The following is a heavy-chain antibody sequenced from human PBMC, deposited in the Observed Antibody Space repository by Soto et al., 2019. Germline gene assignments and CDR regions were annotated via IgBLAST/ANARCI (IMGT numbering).Heavy chain of an antibody. CDR1: GFSFSTYA. V-gene: IGHV3-23*01. Sequence: PGGSLRLSCAASGFSFSTYALSWVRQAPGKGLDWVSVISGSGGSTDYAGSVKGRFTISRDNSKNALYLQMNSLRAEDTALYYCANLGGSGWFDAFDIWGQGTMLTVSS. J-gene: IGHJ3*02. CDR2: ISGSGGST. CDR3: ANLGGSGWFDAFDI. D-gene: IGHD6-19*01.